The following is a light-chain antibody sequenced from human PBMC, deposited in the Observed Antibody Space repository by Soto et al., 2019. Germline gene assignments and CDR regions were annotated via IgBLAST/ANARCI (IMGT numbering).Light chain of an antibody. Sequence: EIVLTQSPDTLSLSPGERGTLTCRGSQSVSSSDSAGYHEKPGQATRLLIYGAISRATGIPNRISGSGSATDFSITIRRLEPDDFAVYYCQKNGTFWTFGQGTKVDIK. CDR2: GAI. V-gene: IGKV3-20*01. J-gene: IGKJ1*01. CDR3: QKNGTFWT. CDR1: QSVSSSD.